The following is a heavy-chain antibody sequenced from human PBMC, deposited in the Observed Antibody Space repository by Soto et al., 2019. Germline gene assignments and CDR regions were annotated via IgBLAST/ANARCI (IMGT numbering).Heavy chain of an antibody. V-gene: IGHV1-3*01. CDR2: INAGNGNT. CDR3: ARAGNGDYYYGMDV. CDR1: GYTFTSYA. J-gene: IGHJ6*02. D-gene: IGHD1-1*01. Sequence: APVKVSCKASGYTFTSYAMHWVRQAPGQRLEWMGWINAGNGNTKYSQKFQGRVTITRDTSASTAYMELSSLRSEDTAVYYCARAGNGDYYYGMDVWGQGTTVTVSS.